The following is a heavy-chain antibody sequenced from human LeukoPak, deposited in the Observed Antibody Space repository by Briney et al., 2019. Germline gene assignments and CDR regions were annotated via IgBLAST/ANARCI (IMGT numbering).Heavy chain of an antibody. D-gene: IGHD3-22*01. V-gene: IGHV3-48*02. Sequence: PGGSLRLSCAASGFTFSSYSMNWVRQAPGKGLEWVSYISSGSTTIYYADSVKGRFTISRDNAKNSLFLQMNSLRDEDTAVYYCARXLTTSFXXXDYWGQGTLVTVSS. CDR3: ARXLTTSFXXXDY. J-gene: IGHJ4*02. CDR1: GFTFSSYS. CDR2: ISSGSTTI.